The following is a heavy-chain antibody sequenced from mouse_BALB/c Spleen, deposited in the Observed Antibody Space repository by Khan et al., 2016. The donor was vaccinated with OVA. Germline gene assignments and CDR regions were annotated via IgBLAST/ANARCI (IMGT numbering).Heavy chain of an antibody. CDR3: ARSTMITTEFAY. CDR2: INPSNGRT. Sequence: QVQLQQPGAELVKPGASVKLSCKASGYTFTSYCMHWVKQRPGQGLEWIGEINPSNGRTNYNEKFKSKATLTVDKSSNTAYMQLSSLTSADSAVYYCARSTMITTEFAYWGQGTLVTVSA. J-gene: IGHJ3*01. V-gene: IGHV1S81*02. D-gene: IGHD2-4*01. CDR1: GYTFTSYC.